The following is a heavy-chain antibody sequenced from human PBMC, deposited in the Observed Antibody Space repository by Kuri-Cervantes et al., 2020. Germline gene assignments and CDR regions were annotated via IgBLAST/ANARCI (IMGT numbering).Heavy chain of an antibody. V-gene: IGHV3-30*02. CDR1: GVIFSRYD. CDR2: IWSGGKNE. Sequence: GESLKISCAASGVIFSRYDIHWVRQAPGKGLEWVAIIWSGGKNEYYADSVKGRFTLSRDNSKNTGSLQMSSLRTEDTAVYYCARDSQRWTQGGIDWGQGTLVTVSS. J-gene: IGHJ4*02. D-gene: IGHD4-23*01. CDR3: ARDSQRWTQGGID.